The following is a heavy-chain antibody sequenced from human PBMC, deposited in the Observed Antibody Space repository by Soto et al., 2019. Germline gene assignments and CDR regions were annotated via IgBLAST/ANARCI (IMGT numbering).Heavy chain of an antibody. J-gene: IGHJ6*02. Sequence: GGSLRLSCAASGFTFSSYGMHWVRQAPGKGLEWVAVISSDGSDKYYADSVKGRFTISRDNSKNTLHVQLNRMRAEDTALYYCARDRLYGAGLIDVWGQGTTVTVSS. CDR3: ARDRLYGAGLIDV. D-gene: IGHD3-10*01. CDR2: ISSDGSDK. CDR1: GFTFSSYG. V-gene: IGHV3-30-3*01.